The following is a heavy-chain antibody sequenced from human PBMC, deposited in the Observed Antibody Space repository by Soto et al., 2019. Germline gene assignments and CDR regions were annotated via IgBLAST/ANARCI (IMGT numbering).Heavy chain of an antibody. V-gene: IGHV4-34*01. CDR2: INHSGST. CDR3: ARGCNRYSNVASGVGGFDY. D-gene: IGHD5-12*01. Sequence: SETLSLTCAVYGGSFSGYYWGWIRQPPGKGLEWIGEINHSGSTNYNPSLKSRVTISVDTSKNQLSLKLGPVTAADTAVYYCARGCNRYSNVASGVGGFDYWGQGALVTVSS. J-gene: IGHJ4*02. CDR1: GGSFSGYY.